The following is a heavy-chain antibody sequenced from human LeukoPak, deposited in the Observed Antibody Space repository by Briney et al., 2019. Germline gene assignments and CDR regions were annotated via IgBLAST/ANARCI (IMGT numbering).Heavy chain of an antibody. J-gene: IGHJ3*02. V-gene: IGHV3-53*01. Sequence: GGSMRLSCEASAFTASSNYMSWVRQAPGEGLEWVSVIYSGGSTYCADSVKGRFTISRDNSKNTLYLQMNSLRAEDTAVYYCARDPPDYGGNSIDAFDIWGQGTMVTVSS. CDR3: ARDPPDYGGNSIDAFDI. D-gene: IGHD4-23*01. CDR1: AFTASSNY. CDR2: IYSGGST.